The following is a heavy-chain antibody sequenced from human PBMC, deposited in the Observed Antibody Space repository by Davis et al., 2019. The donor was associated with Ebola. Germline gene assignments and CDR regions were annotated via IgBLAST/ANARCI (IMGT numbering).Heavy chain of an antibody. CDR3: ARDYYDSSGYFPDAFDI. Sequence: GGSLRLSCAASGFTFSSYSMNWVRQAPGKGLEWVAVISYDGSNKYYADSVKGRFTISRDNSKNTLYLQMNSLRAEDTAVYYCARDYYDSSGYFPDAFDIWGQGTMVTVSS. J-gene: IGHJ3*02. V-gene: IGHV3-30*03. CDR2: ISYDGSNK. D-gene: IGHD3-22*01. CDR1: GFTFSSYS.